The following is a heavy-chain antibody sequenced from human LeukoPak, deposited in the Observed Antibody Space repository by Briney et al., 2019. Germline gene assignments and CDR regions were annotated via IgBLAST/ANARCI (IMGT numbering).Heavy chain of an antibody. CDR3: ARGRAVEINYYYYMDV. V-gene: IGHV4-61*02. CDR1: GGSISSGSYY. J-gene: IGHJ6*03. CDR2: IYASGST. Sequence: PSETLSLTCTVSGGSISSGSYYWSWIRQPAGKGLEWIGRIYASGSTNYNPSLKSRVTISVDTSKNQFSLKLSSVTAADTAVYYCARGRAVEINYYYYMDVWGKGTTVTVSS.